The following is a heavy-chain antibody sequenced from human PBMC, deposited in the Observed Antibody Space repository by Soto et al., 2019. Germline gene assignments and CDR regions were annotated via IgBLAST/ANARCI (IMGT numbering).Heavy chain of an antibody. D-gene: IGHD3-3*01. V-gene: IGHV3-11*01. Sequence: GGSLRLSCAASGFTFSDYCMSWIRQAPGKGLEWVSYISSSGSTIYYADSVKGRFTISRDNAKNSLYLQMNSLRAEDTAVYYCARDITYYDFWSGYYTPSYFDYWGQGTLVTVSS. CDR1: GFTFSDYC. CDR2: ISSSGSTI. J-gene: IGHJ4*02. CDR3: ARDITYYDFWSGYYTPSYFDY.